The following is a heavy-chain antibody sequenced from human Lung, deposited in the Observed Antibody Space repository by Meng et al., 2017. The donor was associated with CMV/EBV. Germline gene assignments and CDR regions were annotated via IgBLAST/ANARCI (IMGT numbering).Heavy chain of an antibody. J-gene: IGHJ6*02. CDR1: GFTFNNYW. CDR2: IKQDGSEK. CDR3: ARDAPYCSSTSCYYSYGLDV. V-gene: IGHV3-7*01. D-gene: IGHD2-2*01. Sequence: GGPLRLXCAAPGFTFNNYWMTWVRQAPGKGLEWVANIKQDGSEKYYVDSVKGRFTVSRDNAKNSLYLQMNSLRAEDTAVYYCARDAPYCSSTSCYYSYGLDVWGQETXVTVSS.